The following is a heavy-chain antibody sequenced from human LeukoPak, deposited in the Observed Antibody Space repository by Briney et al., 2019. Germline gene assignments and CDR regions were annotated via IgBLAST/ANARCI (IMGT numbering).Heavy chain of an antibody. D-gene: IGHD2-15*01. CDR1: GFTFSSYW. CDR3: ARAARWWHFDY. J-gene: IGHJ4*02. V-gene: IGHV3-48*01. CDR2: ISSSSTTK. Sequence: PGGSLRLSCAASGFTFSSYWMHWVRQAPGKGLEWVAYISSSSTTKYYADSVKGRFTISRDNAKNSLYLQMNSLRVEDTAVYYCARAARWWHFDYWGQGTLVTVSS.